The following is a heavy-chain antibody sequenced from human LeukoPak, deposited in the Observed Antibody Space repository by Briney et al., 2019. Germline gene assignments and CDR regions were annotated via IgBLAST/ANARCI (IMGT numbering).Heavy chain of an antibody. J-gene: IGHJ5*02. D-gene: IGHD3-22*01. CDR1: GYTFTGYY. CDR3: ARDLSAMILVRPPLPGFT. CDR2: INPNSGGT. V-gene: IGHV1-2*04. Sequence: ASVKVSCKASGYTFTGYYMHWVRQAPGQGLEWMGWINPNSGGTNYAQKFQGWVTMTRDTSISTAYMELSRLRSDDTAVYHCARDLSAMILVRPPLPGFTWGQGTPVTVSS.